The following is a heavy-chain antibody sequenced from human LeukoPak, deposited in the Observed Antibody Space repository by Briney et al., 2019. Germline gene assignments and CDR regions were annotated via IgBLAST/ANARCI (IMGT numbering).Heavy chain of an antibody. Sequence: GGSLRLSCAASGFTFSSYGMSWVRQAPGKGLEWVSAISGSGGSTYYADSVKGRFTISRDHSKNTLYLQMNSLRAEDTAAYYCANRGDSSSWTDYYYYGMDVWGQGTTVTVSS. D-gene: IGHD6-13*01. V-gene: IGHV3-23*01. CDR3: ANRGDSSSWTDYYYYGMDV. J-gene: IGHJ6*02. CDR2: ISGSGGST. CDR1: GFTFSSYG.